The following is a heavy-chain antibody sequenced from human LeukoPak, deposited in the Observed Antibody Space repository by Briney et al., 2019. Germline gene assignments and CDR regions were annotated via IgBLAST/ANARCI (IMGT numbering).Heavy chain of an antibody. CDR3: AKDKSSSSGWYYFDY. V-gene: IGHV3-23*01. J-gene: IGHJ4*02. D-gene: IGHD6-19*01. CDR2: ISGSGRST. CDR1: GFTFSNHV. Sequence: GGSLRLSCAASGFTFSNHVMNWVRQAPGKGLEWVSGISGSGRSTYCADSVKGRFTISRDNSKNTLYLQMNSLRAEDTAVYYCAKDKSSSSGWYYFDYWGQGTLVTVSS.